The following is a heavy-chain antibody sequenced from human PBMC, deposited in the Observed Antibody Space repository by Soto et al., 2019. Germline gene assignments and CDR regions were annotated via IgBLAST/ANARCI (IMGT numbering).Heavy chain of an antibody. V-gene: IGHV3-23*01. CDR1: AFTFSNYA. Sequence: GGSLRLSCAASAFTFSNYAMSWVRQAPGKGLVWVSTIGGIDVGIYYAGSVKGRFTISRDNSKNTLFLQMNSLRAEDTAVYYCAKEVGIGALNFYYFDYWGQGTLVTVSS. D-gene: IGHD3-3*01. CDR2: IGGIDVGI. CDR3: AKEVGIGALNFYYFDY. J-gene: IGHJ4*02.